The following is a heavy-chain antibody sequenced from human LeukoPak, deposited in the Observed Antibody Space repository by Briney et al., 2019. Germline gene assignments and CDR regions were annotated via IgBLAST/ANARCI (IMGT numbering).Heavy chain of an antibody. CDR3: AKQGRDWLRDYYYYMDV. Sequence: PGGSLRLSCAASGFIVRNYYLSWVRQAPGKGLEWVSAISGSGDSTYYADSVKGRFTISRDNSKNTLYLQMNSLRAEDTAVYYCAKQGRDWLRDYYYYMDVWGKGTTVTISS. CDR2: ISGSGDST. CDR1: GFIVRNYY. D-gene: IGHD3-9*01. V-gene: IGHV3-23*01. J-gene: IGHJ6*03.